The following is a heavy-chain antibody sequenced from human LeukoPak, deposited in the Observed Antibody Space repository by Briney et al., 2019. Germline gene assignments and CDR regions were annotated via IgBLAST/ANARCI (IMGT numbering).Heavy chain of an antibody. D-gene: IGHD6-13*01. CDR3: ARDPSRSSSHFDY. Sequence: ASVKVSCKASGGTFSSYAISWVRQAPGQGLEWVGGIIPIFGTANYAQKFQGRVTITTDESTSTAYMELSSLRSEDTAVYYCARDPSRSSSHFDYWGQGTLVTVSS. J-gene: IGHJ4*02. CDR1: GGTFSSYA. V-gene: IGHV1-69*05. CDR2: IIPIFGTA.